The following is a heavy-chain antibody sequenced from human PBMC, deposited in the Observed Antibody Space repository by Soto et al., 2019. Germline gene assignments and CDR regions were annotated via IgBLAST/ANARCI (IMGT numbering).Heavy chain of an antibody. CDR3: ARLPPVPARNYYDSSGYYMYYYYYGMDV. J-gene: IGHJ6*02. CDR1: GGSFSGYY. V-gene: IGHV4-34*01. CDR2: INHSGST. D-gene: IGHD3-22*01. Sequence: SETLSLTCAVYGGSFSGYYWSWIRQPPGKGLEWIGEINHSGSTNYNPSLKSRVTISVDPSKNQFSLKLGSVTAADTAVYYCARLPPVPARNYYDSSGYYMYYYYYGMDVWGQGTTVTVSS.